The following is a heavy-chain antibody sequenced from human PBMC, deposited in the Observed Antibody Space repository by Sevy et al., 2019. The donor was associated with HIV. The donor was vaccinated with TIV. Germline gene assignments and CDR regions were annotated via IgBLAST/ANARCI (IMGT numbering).Heavy chain of an antibody. D-gene: IGHD6-6*01. Sequence: GGSLRLSCAFSGFTFGSYGMHWVRQAPGRGLEWVAVILYDSSNKYYGDSVKGRFTISRDNSKNTVYLQMNSLRTDDRAVYYCARGLAALPGYYYGMDVWGQGTTVTVSS. J-gene: IGHJ6*02. CDR3: ARGLAALPGYYYGMDV. CDR2: ILYDSSNK. V-gene: IGHV3-30*03. CDR1: GFTFGSYG.